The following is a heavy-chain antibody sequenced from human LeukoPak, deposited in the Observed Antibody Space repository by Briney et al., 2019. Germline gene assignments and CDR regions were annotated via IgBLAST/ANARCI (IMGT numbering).Heavy chain of an antibody. CDR3: ARQFDGSHPNAFDI. J-gene: IGHJ3*02. D-gene: IGHD1-26*01. Sequence: GGSLRLSCAASGFTFTDYWMSWVRQAPGKGLEWVAFIRKRGIETNYVDSVKGRFTITRDNARNSLFLQMNSLRAEDTAVYYCARQFDGSHPNAFDIWGQGTMVTVSS. V-gene: IGHV3-7*01. CDR1: GFTFTDYW. CDR2: IRKRGIET.